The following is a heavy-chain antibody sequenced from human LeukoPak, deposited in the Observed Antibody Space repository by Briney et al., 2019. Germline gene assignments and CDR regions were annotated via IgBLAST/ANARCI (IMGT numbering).Heavy chain of an antibody. CDR1: GGSISSGSYY. CDR3: ARFRITIFGVVTPFDY. V-gene: IGHV4-61*02. D-gene: IGHD3-3*01. J-gene: IGHJ4*02. CDR2: IYTSGST. Sequence: SETLSLTCTVSGGSISSGSYYWSWIRQPAGKGLEWIGRIYTSGSTNYNPSLKSRVTISVDTSKNQFSLKLSSVTAADTAVYYCARFRITIFGVVTPFDYWGQGTLVTVSS.